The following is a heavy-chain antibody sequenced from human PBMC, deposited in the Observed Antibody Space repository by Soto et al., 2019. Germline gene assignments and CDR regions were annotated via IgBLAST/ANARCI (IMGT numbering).Heavy chain of an antibody. CDR1: GGSVSSGSYY. CDR3: ARTAAPGITIFGVAPHNWFDP. D-gene: IGHD3-3*01. V-gene: IGHV4-61*01. CDR2: INYSGDT. Sequence: SETLSLTCAVSGGSVSSGSYYWSWIRQAPGKGLEWIAYINYSGDTHYNPSLKSRVTISIDTSKNQFSLKVRFVTAADTAVYHCARTAAPGITIFGVAPHNWFDPWGQGTLVTVSS. J-gene: IGHJ5*02.